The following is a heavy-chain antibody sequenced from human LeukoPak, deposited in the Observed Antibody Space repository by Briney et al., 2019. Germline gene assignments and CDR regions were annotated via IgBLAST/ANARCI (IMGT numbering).Heavy chain of an antibody. CDR3: ARDRGCSSTSCYWRGNWFDP. CDR1: GGTFSSYA. Sequence: GASVTVSCKASGGTFSSYAISWVRQAPGQGLEWMGGIIPIFGTANYAQKFQGRVTITTDESTSTAYMELSSLRSEDTAVYYCARDRGCSSTSCYWRGNWFDPWGQGTLVTVSS. J-gene: IGHJ5*02. D-gene: IGHD2-2*01. CDR2: IIPIFGTA. V-gene: IGHV1-69*05.